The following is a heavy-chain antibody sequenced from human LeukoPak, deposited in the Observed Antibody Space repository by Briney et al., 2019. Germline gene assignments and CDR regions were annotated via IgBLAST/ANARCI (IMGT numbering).Heavy chain of an antibody. CDR3: ARGFAMVHSFFDY. D-gene: IGHD3-10*01. V-gene: IGHV4-34*01. CDR2: INHSGST. Sequence: SETLSLACAVYGGSFSGYYWSWIRQPPGKGLEWIGEINHSGSTNYNPSPKSRVTISVDTSKNQFSLKLSSVTAADTAVYYCARGFAMVHSFFDYWGQGTLVTVSS. J-gene: IGHJ4*02. CDR1: GGSFSGYY.